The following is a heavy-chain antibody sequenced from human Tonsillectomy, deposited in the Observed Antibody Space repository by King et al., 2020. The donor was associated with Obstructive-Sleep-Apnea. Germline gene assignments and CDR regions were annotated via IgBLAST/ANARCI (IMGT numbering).Heavy chain of an antibody. CDR1: GYTFTSYA. Sequence: QLVQSGSELKTPGASVKVSCKASGYTFTSYAMHWERQAPGQGLEWMGWIHTNTGNPTYAQGFTGRFVFSLDTSVSAAYLQISSLKAEDTAVYYCARAVYGMDVWGQGTTVTVSS. CDR2: IHTNTGNP. J-gene: IGHJ6*02. CDR3: ARAVYGMDV. V-gene: IGHV7-4-1*02.